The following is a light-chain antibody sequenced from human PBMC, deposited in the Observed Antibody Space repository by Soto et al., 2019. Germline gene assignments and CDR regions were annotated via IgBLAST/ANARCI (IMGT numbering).Light chain of an antibody. CDR1: QSVSSN. CDR2: GAS. CDR3: QQRNNWPIT. J-gene: IGKJ5*01. V-gene: IGKV3-15*01. Sequence: EIVMTQSPATLSVSPGERATLSCRASQSVSSNLAWYQQKPGQAPRLLVYGASTRATGVPARFTGSGSGTDFTLTINSLEPEDFAVYYCQQRNNWPITFGQGTRLEIK.